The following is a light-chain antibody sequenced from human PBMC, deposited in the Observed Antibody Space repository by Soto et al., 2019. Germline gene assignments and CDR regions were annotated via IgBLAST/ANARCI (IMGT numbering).Light chain of an antibody. V-gene: IGKV1-27*01. J-gene: IGKJ1*01. CDR1: QGISNY. CDR2: AAS. Sequence: DIQMPQSPSSLSSAVRDRVTITCRASQGISNYLAWYQQKPGKVPQLLIYAASTLQSGVPSRFSGSGSGTDFTLTISSLQPEDVATYYCQKYDSAPWTFGQGTKGEIK. CDR3: QKYDSAPWT.